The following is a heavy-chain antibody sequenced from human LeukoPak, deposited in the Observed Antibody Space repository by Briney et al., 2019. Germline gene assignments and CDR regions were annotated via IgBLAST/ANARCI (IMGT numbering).Heavy chain of an antibody. CDR1: GFTFSNYA. D-gene: IGHD3-22*01. Sequence: GGSLRLSCAASGFTFSNYAMHWVRQAPGKGLEWVAVISYDGNNKYYADSVKGRLTISRDNSKNTLYLQMNSLRAEDTAVYYCAKDRLLYDSSGYYFDYWGQGTLVTVSS. CDR2: ISYDGNNK. J-gene: IGHJ4*02. CDR3: AKDRLLYDSSGYYFDY. V-gene: IGHV3-30*04.